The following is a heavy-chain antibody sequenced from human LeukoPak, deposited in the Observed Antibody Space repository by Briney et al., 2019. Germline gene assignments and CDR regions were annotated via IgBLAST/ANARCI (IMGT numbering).Heavy chain of an antibody. Sequence: ASVKVSCKASGYTFTSYYMHWVRQAPGQGLEWMGWINPNSGGTNYAQKFQGRVTMTRDTSISTAYMELSRLRSDDTAVYYCARSDNWNTGDWFDPWGQGTLVTVSS. J-gene: IGHJ5*02. D-gene: IGHD1-1*01. CDR1: GYTFTSYY. CDR3: ARSDNWNTGDWFDP. V-gene: IGHV1-2*02. CDR2: INPNSGGT.